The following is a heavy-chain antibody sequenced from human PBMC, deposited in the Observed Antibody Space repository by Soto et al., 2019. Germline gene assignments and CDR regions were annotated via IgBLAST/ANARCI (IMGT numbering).Heavy chain of an antibody. CDR3: ARWAFSGSYLNNFDY. V-gene: IGHV1-69*01. CDR1: GGTFSSYA. CDR2: IIPIFGTA. J-gene: IGHJ4*02. D-gene: IGHD3-10*01. Sequence: QVQLVQSGAEVKKPGSSVTVSCKASGGTFSSYAISWVRQAPGQGLEWMGGIIPIFGTANYAQKFQGRVTITADESTSTADMELSSLRSEDTAVYYCARWAFSGSYLNNFDYWGQGTRVTVSS.